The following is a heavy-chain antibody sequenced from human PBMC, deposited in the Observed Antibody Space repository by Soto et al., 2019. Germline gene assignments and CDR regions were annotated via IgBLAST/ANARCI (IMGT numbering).Heavy chain of an antibody. Sequence: GGSLRLSCAASGVTVNSNYLTWVRQAPGKGLKWVSVLYPDGRAYYADSVKGRFTISTDNSKNTVFLQMNTLRAEDTAFYYCARGLGREYHDNGGHFHLDYWGQGTLVTVSS. CDR1: GVTVNSNY. V-gene: IGHV3-53*01. CDR3: ARGLGREYHDNGGHFHLDY. J-gene: IGHJ4*02. CDR2: LYPDGRA. D-gene: IGHD3-22*01.